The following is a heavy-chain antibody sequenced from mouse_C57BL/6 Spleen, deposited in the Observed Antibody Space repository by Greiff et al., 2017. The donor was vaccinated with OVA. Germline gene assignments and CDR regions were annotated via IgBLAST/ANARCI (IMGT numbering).Heavy chain of an antibody. V-gene: IGHV7-3*01. CDR1: GFTFTDYY. J-gene: IGHJ1*03. Sequence: EVQRVESGGGLVQPGGSLSLSCAASGFTFTDYYMSWVRQPPGKALEWLGFIRNKANGYTTEYSASVKGRFTISRDNSQSILYLQMNALRAEDSATYYCARSLLYGSSPNWYFDVWGTGTTVTVSS. CDR2: IRNKANGYTT. CDR3: ARSLLYGSSPNWYFDV. D-gene: IGHD1-1*01.